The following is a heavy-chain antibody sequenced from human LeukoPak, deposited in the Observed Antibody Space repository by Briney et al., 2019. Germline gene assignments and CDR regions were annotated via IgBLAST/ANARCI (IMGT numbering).Heavy chain of an antibody. CDR2: ISGSAGNT. Sequence: PGGSLRLSCAASGFAFTTYAMSWVRQAPGKGLEWVSAISGSAGNTHYADSVKGRFTISRDTSKNTLYLQMKSLRAEDTAVYYCALAPRRYFDYWGQGTLVTVSS. V-gene: IGHV3-23*01. CDR3: ALAPRRYFDY. J-gene: IGHJ4*02. CDR1: GFAFTTYA.